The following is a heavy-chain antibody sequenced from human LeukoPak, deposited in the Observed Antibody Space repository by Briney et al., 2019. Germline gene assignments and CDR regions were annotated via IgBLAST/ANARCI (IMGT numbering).Heavy chain of an antibody. J-gene: IGHJ4*02. CDR3: ARDRGFDY. CDR2: ISSGSSTR. CDR1: GFTFSTYN. Sequence: GGSLRLSCAASGFTFSTYNMNWVRQAPGKGLEWVSYISSGSSTRLYADSVKGRFTISRDNATNALYLKMNSLRDEDTAVYYCARDRGFDYWGQGTLVTVSS. V-gene: IGHV3-48*02.